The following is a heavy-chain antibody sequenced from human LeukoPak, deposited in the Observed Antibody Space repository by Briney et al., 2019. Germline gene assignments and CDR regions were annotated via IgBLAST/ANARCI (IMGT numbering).Heavy chain of an antibody. CDR2: ISGSGGRT. CDR3: ATDWLSSYYFDY. Sequence: GGSLRLSCAASGFTFSSYAMSWVRQAPGKGLEWVSAISGSGGRTYYADSVKGRFTISRDNSKNTLYLQMNSLRAEDTAVYYCATDWLSSYYFDYWGQGTLVTVSS. V-gene: IGHV3-23*01. CDR1: GFTFSSYA. J-gene: IGHJ4*02. D-gene: IGHD3-9*01.